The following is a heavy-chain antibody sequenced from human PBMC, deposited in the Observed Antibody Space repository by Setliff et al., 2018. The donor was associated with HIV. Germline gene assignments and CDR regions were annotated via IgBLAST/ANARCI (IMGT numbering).Heavy chain of an antibody. CDR2: IYTSGNT. J-gene: IGHJ5*02. Sequence: KPSETLSLTCTVSGGSISISDWSWIRQPPGKGLEWIGCIYTSGNTNYDPSLKSRVTISVDTSKNQFSLKLASVTAADTAVYFCARRSDWFDPWGQVTLVTVSS. V-gene: IGHV4-4*09. CDR3: ARRSDWFDP. CDR1: GGSISISD.